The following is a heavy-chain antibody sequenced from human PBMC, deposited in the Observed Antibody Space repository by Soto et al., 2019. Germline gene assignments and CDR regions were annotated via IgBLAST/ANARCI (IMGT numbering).Heavy chain of an antibody. D-gene: IGHD3-10*01. V-gene: IGHV3-33*01. CDR1: GFTFSSYG. Sequence: GGSLRLSCAASGFTFSSYGMHWVRQAPGKGLEWVAVIWYDGSNKYYADSVKGRFTISRDNSKNTLYLQMNSLRAEDTAVYYCARDSMRFGELFGSFDYWGQGTLVTVSS. CDR2: IWYDGSNK. CDR3: ARDSMRFGELFGSFDY. J-gene: IGHJ4*02.